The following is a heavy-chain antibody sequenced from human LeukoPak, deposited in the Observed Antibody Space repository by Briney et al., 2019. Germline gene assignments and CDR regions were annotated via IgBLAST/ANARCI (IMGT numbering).Heavy chain of an antibody. CDR3: ARDHRPIDY. CDR2: IKQDGSEK. J-gene: IGHJ4*02. CDR1: GFTFSTYW. Sequence: GGSLRLSCAASGFTFSTYWMTWVRQAPGKGLERVANIKQDGSEKYYVDSVKDRFTISRDNAKSSLYLQMNSLRAEDTAVYYCARDHRPIDYWGQGTLVTVSS. V-gene: IGHV3-7*05.